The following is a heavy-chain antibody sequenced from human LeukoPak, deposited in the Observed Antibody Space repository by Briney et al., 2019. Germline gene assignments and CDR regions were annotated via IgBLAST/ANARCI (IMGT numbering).Heavy chain of an antibody. V-gene: IGHV3-30*02. Sequence: GGSLRLSCAASGFTFSSYGMHWVRQAPGKGLEWVAFIRYDGSNKYYADSVKGRFTISRDNSKNTLYLQMNNLRAEDTAVYYCAKDRACGQWNCQGSDYWGQGTLVTVSS. CDR3: AKDRACGQWNCQGSDY. D-gene: IGHD1-7*01. CDR2: IRYDGSNK. CDR1: GFTFSSYG. J-gene: IGHJ4*02.